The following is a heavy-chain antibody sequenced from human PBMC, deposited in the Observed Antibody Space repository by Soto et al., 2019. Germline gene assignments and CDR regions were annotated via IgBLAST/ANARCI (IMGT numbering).Heavy chain of an antibody. V-gene: IGHV3-21*01. D-gene: IGHD6-13*01. CDR3: ARYPAADGYYGMDV. CDR2: ISSTSSHI. CDR1: EFSFSTYN. J-gene: IGHJ6*02. Sequence: EVQLVESGGGLVKPGGSLRLSCVASEFSFSTYNMNWVRQAPGKGLEWVSFISSTSSHIHYADSVKGRFTISRDNAKNSLYLQMKSLRAEDTAVYYFARYPAADGYYGMDVWGQGTTVTVSS.